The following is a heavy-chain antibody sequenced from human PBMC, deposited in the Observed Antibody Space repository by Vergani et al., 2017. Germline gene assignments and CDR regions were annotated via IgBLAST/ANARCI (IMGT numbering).Heavy chain of an antibody. CDR2: IYPGDSDT. CDR1: GYSFTSYW. D-gene: IGHD2-2*01. J-gene: IGHJ4*02. Sequence: EVQLVQSGAEVKKPGESLTISCKGSGYSFTSYWIGWVRQMPGKGLEWMGIIYPGDSDTRYSPSFQGQVTISADKSISTAYLQWSSLKASDTAMYYCARHADWDIVVVPAAYRGPYYFDYWGQGTLVTVSS. CDR3: ARHADWDIVVVPAAYRGPYYFDY. V-gene: IGHV5-51*01.